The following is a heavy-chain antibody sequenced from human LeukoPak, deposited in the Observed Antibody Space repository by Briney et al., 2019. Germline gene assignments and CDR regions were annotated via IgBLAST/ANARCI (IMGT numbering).Heavy chain of an antibody. Sequence: ASVKVSCKASGYTFTSNAMHWVRQAPGQRPEWMGWINTGNGNTKYSQKFQGKVTISRDTSANTAYMEVSSLRSEDTAVYYCARGAAEGLDRWGQGTLVTVSS. D-gene: IGHD6-13*01. V-gene: IGHV1-3*04. J-gene: IGHJ5*02. CDR3: ARGAAEGLDR. CDR1: GYTFTSNA. CDR2: INTGNGNT.